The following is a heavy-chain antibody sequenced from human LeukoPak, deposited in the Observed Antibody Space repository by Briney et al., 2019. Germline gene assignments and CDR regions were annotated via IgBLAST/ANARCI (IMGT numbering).Heavy chain of an antibody. J-gene: IGHJ4*02. CDR1: VYSISSGYY. CDR3: ARDLYDGNRCFDF. D-gene: IGHD3-22*01. CDR2: IHHSGIT. V-gene: IGHV4-38-2*02. Sequence: SQTLSLTCTVSVYSISSGYYWGWIRQPPGKGLEWIGSIHHSGITYYNPSLKSRVTISVDTSKNQFSLRVSSVTAADTAVYYCARDLYDGNRCFDFWGQGILVTVSS.